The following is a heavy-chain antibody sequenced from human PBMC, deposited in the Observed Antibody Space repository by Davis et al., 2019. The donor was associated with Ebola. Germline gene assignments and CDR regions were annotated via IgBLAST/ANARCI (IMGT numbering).Heavy chain of an antibody. CDR1: GYSFATNW. CDR2: IYPGVSDT. Sequence: PGGSLRLSCKGSGYSFATNWIGWVRQMPGKGLEWMGIIYPGVSDTRYSPSFQGQVTISADKSISTAYLKWSSLKASDTAMYYCARGPLRVSSDYGRYLGSWGQGTLVTVSS. D-gene: IGHD4-17*01. J-gene: IGHJ5*02. V-gene: IGHV5-51*01. CDR3: ARGPLRVSSDYGRYLGS.